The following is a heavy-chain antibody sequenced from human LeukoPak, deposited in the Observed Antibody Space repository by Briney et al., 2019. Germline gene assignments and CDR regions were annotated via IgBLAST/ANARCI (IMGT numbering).Heavy chain of an antibody. CDR3: ARDITMIVVVKDLDAFDI. V-gene: IGHV1-69*04. CDR1: GGTFSSYA. D-gene: IGHD3-22*01. J-gene: IGHJ3*02. Sequence: ASVKVSCKASGGTFSSYAISWVRQAPGQGLEWMGRIIPILGIANYAQKFQGRVTITADKSTSTAYMELSSLRSEDTAVYYCARDITMIVVVKDLDAFDIWGQGTMVTVSS. CDR2: IIPILGIA.